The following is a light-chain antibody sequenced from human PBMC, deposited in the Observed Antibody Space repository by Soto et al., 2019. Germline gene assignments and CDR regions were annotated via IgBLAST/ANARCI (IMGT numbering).Light chain of an antibody. CDR3: QQYNSYPWT. V-gene: IGKV1-5*01. J-gene: IGKJ1*01. Sequence: DIQMTQSPSTLSASVGDRVTITCRASQSISSWLAWYQQKPGKAPKLLIYDASSLESGVPSRFSGSGSGTECTLTISRLQHDDFATYYCQQYNSYPWTFGQGTKVEIK. CDR1: QSISSW. CDR2: DAS.